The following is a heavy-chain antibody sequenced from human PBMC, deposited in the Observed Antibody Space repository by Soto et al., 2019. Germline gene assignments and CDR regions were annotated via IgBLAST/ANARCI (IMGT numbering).Heavy chain of an antibody. V-gene: IGHV4-31*03. Sequence: QVQLQESGPGLVTPSQTLSLTCTVSGASIRRSGYYWSWIRQHPGKGLVWIGYIYYSGSTYYNPSLNSRVTISQDTSNNQVSLRLTSVTAADTAVYYCARGAGSHYFDYWGQGILVTVSS. CDR3: ARGAGSHYFDY. D-gene: IGHD3-10*01. J-gene: IGHJ4*02. CDR1: GASIRRSGYY. CDR2: IYYSGST.